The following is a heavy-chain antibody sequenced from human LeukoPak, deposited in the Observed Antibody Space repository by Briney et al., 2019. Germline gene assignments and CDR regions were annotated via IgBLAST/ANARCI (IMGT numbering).Heavy chain of an antibody. CDR2: ISGSGGST. D-gene: IGHD3-22*01. V-gene: IGHV3-23*01. J-gene: IGHJ4*02. CDR1: GFTFSSYA. Sequence: GGSLRLSCAASGFTFSSYAMSWVRQAPGKGLEWVSAISGSGGSTYYADSVKGRFTISRDNSKNTLYLQMNSLRAEDTAVYYCADSSGYYYFDGPGYWGQGTLVTVSS. CDR3: ADSSGYYYFDGPGY.